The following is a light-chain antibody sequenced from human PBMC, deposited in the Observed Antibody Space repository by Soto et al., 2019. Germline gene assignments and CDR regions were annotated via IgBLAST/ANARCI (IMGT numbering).Light chain of an antibody. Sequence: EVVLTQSPGTVSLSPGERATLSCRASQSVTSNYLAWYQQKPGQAPRLLIYAASSRATGIPPRFSGSGSGTDFTLTISSLEPEDFAVYYCQQHNNWPPITFGQGTRLEIK. J-gene: IGKJ5*01. CDR1: QSVTSNY. CDR3: QQHNNWPPIT. CDR2: AAS. V-gene: IGKV3D-20*02.